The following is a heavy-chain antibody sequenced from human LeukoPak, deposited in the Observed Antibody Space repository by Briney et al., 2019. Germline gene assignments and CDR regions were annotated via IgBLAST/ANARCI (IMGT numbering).Heavy chain of an antibody. CDR1: GGSFSSYY. CDR2: IYNSGST. V-gene: IGHV4-59*01. Sequence: KSSETLSLTCTVSGGSFSSYYWSWIRQPPGKGLEWFGYIYNSGSTNYNPALKSRVTISVDTSKNQFSLKLSSVTAADTAVYYCARDGGAYYYDSSGYLDYWGQGTLVTVSS. D-gene: IGHD3-22*01. CDR3: ARDGGAYYYDSSGYLDY. J-gene: IGHJ4*02.